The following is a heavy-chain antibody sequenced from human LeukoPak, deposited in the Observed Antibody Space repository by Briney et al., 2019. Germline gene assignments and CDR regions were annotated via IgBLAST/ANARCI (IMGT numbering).Heavy chain of an antibody. Sequence: SETLSLTCTVSGGSINNYYWNWFRQPAGKQLEWIGRIYSSGTTNYNPSLESRVTMSVDTSKNQFSLRLNSATAADTAMYCCARALYDSSGPFDYWGQGTLVTASS. CDR2: IYSSGTT. J-gene: IGHJ4*02. CDR3: ARALYDSSGPFDY. V-gene: IGHV4-4*07. CDR1: GGSINNYY. D-gene: IGHD3-22*01.